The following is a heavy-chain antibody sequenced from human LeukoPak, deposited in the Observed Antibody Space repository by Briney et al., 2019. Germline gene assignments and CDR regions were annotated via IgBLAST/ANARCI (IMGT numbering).Heavy chain of an antibody. J-gene: IGHJ6*02. V-gene: IGHV3-33*01. CDR1: GFTFSSYG. CDR2: IWYGGSNK. D-gene: IGHD3-10*01. CDR3: ARHLHYYGSGNYYYYFYAMDV. Sequence: GGSLRLSCAASGFTFSSYGMHWVRQAPGKGLEWVAVIWYGGSNKYYADSVKGRFTISRDNSKNTLYLQMNSLRADDTAVYYCARHLHYYGSGNYYYYFYAMDVWGQGTTVTVSS.